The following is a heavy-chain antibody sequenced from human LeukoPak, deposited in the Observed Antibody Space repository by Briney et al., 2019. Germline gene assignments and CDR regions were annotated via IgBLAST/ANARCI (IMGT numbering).Heavy chain of an antibody. CDR1: GASISSGLYY. V-gene: IGHV4-61*02. J-gene: IGHJ4*02. D-gene: IGHD6-13*01. CDR2: IFESEKT. Sequence: SETLSLTCSVSGASISSGLYYWNWIRQPAGKGLEWIGRIFESEKTNYSPSLKSRVTMSVDTSKNQFSLKLRSVTAIDTAVYYCASSSWLRDANFDNWGQGTLVTVSS. CDR3: ASSSWLRDANFDN.